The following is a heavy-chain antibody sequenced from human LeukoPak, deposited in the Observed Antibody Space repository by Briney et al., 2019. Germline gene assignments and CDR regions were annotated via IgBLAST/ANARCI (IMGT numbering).Heavy chain of an antibody. V-gene: IGHV1-58*02. J-gene: IGHJ4*02. CDR2: IVVGSGNT. Sequence: GASVKVSCKASGFTFTSSATQWVRQARGQRLEWIGWIVVGSGNTNYAQKFQERVTITRDMSTSTAYMELSSLRSEDTAVYYCAAADYGDYGRLDYWGQGTLVTVSS. CDR1: GFTFTSSA. CDR3: AAADYGDYGRLDY. D-gene: IGHD4-17*01.